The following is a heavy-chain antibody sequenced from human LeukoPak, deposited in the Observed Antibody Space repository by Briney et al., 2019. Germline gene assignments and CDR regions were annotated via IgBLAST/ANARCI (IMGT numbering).Heavy chain of an antibody. CDR3: ARGKFDNWFDP. CDR2: IYYSGST. V-gene: IGHV4-59*01. CDR1: GGSISSYY. Sequence: SETLSLTCTVSGGSISSYYWSWIRQPPGKGLEWIGYIYYSGSTNYNPSLKSRVTISVDTSKNQFSLKLSSVTAADTAVYYCARGKFDNWFDPWGQGTLVTVSP. J-gene: IGHJ5*02. D-gene: IGHD3-16*01.